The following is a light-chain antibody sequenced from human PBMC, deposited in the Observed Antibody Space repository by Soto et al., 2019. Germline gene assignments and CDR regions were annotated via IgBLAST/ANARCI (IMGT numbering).Light chain of an antibody. CDR2: GSS. J-gene: IGKJ1*01. V-gene: IGKV3-20*01. CDR1: QSVTSNY. CDR3: QHYVTSLIT. Sequence: EIVMTQSPATLSVSPGERATLSCGASQSVTSNYLAWYQQKPGQAPRLLIFGSSTRATGIPDRFSGSGSGTDFTLTISRLEPEDFAVYYCQHYVTSLITFGQGTKVDIK.